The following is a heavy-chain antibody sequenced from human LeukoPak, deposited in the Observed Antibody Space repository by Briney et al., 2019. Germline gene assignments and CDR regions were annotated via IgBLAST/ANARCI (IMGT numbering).Heavy chain of an antibody. J-gene: IGHJ4*02. V-gene: IGHV1-18*01. CDR3: ARSAVWGSSSWHGGY. CDR2: ISAYNGNT. Sequence: ASVKVSCKASGYTFTSYGISWVRQAPGQGLEWMGWISAYNGNTNYAQKLQGRVTMTTDTSTSTAYMELRSLRSDDTAVYYCARSAVWGSSSWHGGYWGQGTLVTVSS. CDR1: GYTFTSYG. D-gene: IGHD3-16*01.